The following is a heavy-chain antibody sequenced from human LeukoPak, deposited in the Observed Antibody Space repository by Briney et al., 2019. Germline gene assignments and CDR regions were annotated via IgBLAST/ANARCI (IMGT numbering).Heavy chain of an antibody. CDR2: TFNSGST. D-gene: IGHD3-10*01. J-gene: IGHJ6*02. CDR3: SRASPGAIYYYGMDV. V-gene: IGHV4-59*01. Sequence: SETLSVTCTVSGASISKSYWSWIRQPPGKELEWIGCTFNSGSTRYNPSLGSRVTISEDTSRNQFSLRLTSVTAADTATYYCSRASPGAIYYYGMDVWGHGTTVTVSS. CDR1: GASISKSY.